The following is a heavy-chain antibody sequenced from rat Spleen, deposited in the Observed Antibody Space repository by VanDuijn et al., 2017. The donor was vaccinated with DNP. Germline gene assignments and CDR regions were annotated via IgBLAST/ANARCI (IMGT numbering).Heavy chain of an antibody. CDR1: GFTFSDYY. J-gene: IGHJ2*01. V-gene: IGHV5-22*01. CDR2: ISYDGSKT. Sequence: EVQLVESGGGLVQPGRSLKVSCAASGFTFSDYYMAWVRQAPKKGLEWVASISYDGSKTYYGDSVKGRFTISRDNAKSTLYLHMNSLRSEDTATYYCKLGGAYWGQGVMVTVSS. D-gene: IGHD5-1*01. CDR3: KLGGAY.